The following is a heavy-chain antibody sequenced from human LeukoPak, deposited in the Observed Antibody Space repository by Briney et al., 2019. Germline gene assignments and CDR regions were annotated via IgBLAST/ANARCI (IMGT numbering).Heavy chain of an antibody. CDR2: FDPEDGKT. V-gene: IGHV1-24*01. Sequence: GASVKVSCKVSGYTLTELSMFGVRQAPGKGLEWMGSFDPEDGKTDYAQKVQGRVTMTEDTSTDTAYMELSSLRSEDTAVYYCATGYLVTAGLMDVWGQGTTVTVSS. CDR1: GYTLTELS. CDR3: ATGYLVTAGLMDV. D-gene: IGHD6-13*01. J-gene: IGHJ6*02.